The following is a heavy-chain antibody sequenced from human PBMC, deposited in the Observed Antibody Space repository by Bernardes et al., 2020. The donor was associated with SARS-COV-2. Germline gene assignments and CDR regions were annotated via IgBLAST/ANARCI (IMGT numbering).Heavy chain of an antibody. CDR3: ARRISGDGMDV. V-gene: IGHV5-10-1*01. D-gene: IGHD2-15*01. CDR2: IDPSDSYT. J-gene: IGHJ6*02. Sequence: GAFLKTSRHGSGYSLTRYWISWVRTMPGKGLEWMGRIDPSDSYTNYSPSCQGHVTISADKSISTAYLQWSSLKASDTAMYYCARRISGDGMDVWGQGTTVTVSS. CDR1: GYSLTRYW.